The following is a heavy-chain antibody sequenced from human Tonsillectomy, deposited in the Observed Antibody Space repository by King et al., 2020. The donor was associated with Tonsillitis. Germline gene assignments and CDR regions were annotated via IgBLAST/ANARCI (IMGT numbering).Heavy chain of an antibody. V-gene: IGHV4-31*03. Sequence: QLQESGPGLVKPSQTLSLTCTVSGGSISSGGYYWSWIRQHPGKGLEWIGYIYYSGSTYYNPSLKSRVTISVDTSKNQFSLKLSSETAADTAVYYCARARYYDSSGLYYFDYWGQGTLVTVSS. CDR1: GGSISSGGYY. D-gene: IGHD3-22*01. CDR3: ARARYYDSSGLYYFDY. J-gene: IGHJ4*02. CDR2: IYYSGST.